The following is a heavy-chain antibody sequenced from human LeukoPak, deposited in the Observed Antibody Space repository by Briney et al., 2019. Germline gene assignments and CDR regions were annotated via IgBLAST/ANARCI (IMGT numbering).Heavy chain of an antibody. CDR2: ISAYNGDT. CDR1: GYTFTSYG. D-gene: IGHD3-22*01. CDR3: ARAPRTYYDSSAYYPFDY. J-gene: IGHJ4*02. Sequence: ASVKVSCKASGYTFTSYGISWVRQAPGQGLEWMGWISAYNGDTNYAQNLQGRVTMTTDTSTSTAYMELRSLRSDDTAVYYCARAPRTYYDSSAYYPFDYWGQGTLVTVSS. V-gene: IGHV1-18*01.